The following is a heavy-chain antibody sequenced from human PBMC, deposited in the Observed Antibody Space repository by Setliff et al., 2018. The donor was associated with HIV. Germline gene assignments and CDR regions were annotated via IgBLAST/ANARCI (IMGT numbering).Heavy chain of an antibody. V-gene: IGHV4-4*09. D-gene: IGHD3-10*01. CDR3: ARTFGDLKHYNYYYTIDV. J-gene: IGHJ6*02. CDR1: GGYLDSYS. CDR2: IYTSGST. Sequence: ASETLSLTCSVSGGYLDSYSWSWIRQPPGKGLEWIGYIYTSGSTNYNPSLKSRVTISVDTSKNQFSLKLSSVTAADTAVYYCARTFGDLKHYNYYYTIDVWGQGTTVTVSS.